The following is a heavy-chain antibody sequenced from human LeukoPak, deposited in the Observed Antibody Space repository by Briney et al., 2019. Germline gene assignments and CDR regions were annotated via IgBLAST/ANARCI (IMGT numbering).Heavy chain of an antibody. CDR2: ISADNGNT. D-gene: IGHD1-26*01. CDR1: GYTFTDYG. J-gene: IGHJ4*02. V-gene: IGHV1-18*01. CDR3: ARDPPGGWDFDY. Sequence: GASVKVSCKTSGYTFTDYGISWVRQAPGQGLEWMGWISADNGNTNYPQKLQGRVTMTTDTSTSTAYMELRSLRSDDTAVYFCARDPPGGWDFDYWGQGTLVTVSS.